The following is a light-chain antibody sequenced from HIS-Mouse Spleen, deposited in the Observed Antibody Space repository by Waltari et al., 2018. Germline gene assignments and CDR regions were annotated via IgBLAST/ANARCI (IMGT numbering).Light chain of an antibody. J-gene: IGLJ1*01. Sequence: SYVLTQPPSVSVAPGQTARITCGGNNIGRKSVHWYQQKPGQAPVLVVYDDSDQPSGIPERFSGSNSGNTATLTISRVEAGDEADYYCQVWDSSSDPSYVFGTGTKVTVL. CDR2: DDS. V-gene: IGLV3-21*02. CDR1: NIGRKS. CDR3: QVWDSSSDPSYV.